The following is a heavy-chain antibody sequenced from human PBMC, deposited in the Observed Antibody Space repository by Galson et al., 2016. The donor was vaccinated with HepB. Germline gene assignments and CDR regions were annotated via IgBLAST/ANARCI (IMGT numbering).Heavy chain of an antibody. D-gene: IGHD1/OR15-1a*01. CDR2: IKEDGSKT. J-gene: IGHJ4*02. CDR1: GFTFSSYW. V-gene: IGHV3-7*03. CDR3: ARDRGWSNDDY. Sequence: SLRLSCAASGFTFSSYWMTWVRQAPGKGLEWVAYIKEDGSKTDYVDSVRGRFTISRDNAQNSLYLQMNSLRAEDTAVYYCARDRGWSNDDYWGQGTLVTVS.